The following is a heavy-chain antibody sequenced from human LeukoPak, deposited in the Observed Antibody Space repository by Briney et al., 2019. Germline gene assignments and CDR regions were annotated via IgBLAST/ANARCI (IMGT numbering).Heavy chain of an antibody. V-gene: IGHV3-23*01. Sequence: GGSLRLSCAASGFTFSSYAVSWVRQAPGKGLEWVSAISGSGGSTYYADSVKGRFTISRDNSKNTLYLQMNSLRAEDTAVYYCAKGLGSGSYYKIDYWGQGTLVTVSS. J-gene: IGHJ4*02. CDR2: ISGSGGST. CDR3: AKGLGSGSYYKIDY. D-gene: IGHD3-10*01. CDR1: GFTFSSYA.